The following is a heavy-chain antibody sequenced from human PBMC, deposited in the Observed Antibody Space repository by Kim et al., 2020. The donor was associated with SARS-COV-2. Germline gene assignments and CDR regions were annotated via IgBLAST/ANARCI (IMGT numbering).Heavy chain of an antibody. CDR1: GYTFTSYG. CDR3: AITPSYYDILTGYRYYYGMDV. CDR2: ISAYNGNT. D-gene: IGHD3-9*01. V-gene: IGHV1-18*04. Sequence: ASVKVSCKASGYTFTSYGISWVRQAPGQGLEWMGWISAYNGNTNYAQKLQGRVTMTTDTSTSTAYMELRSLRSDDTAVYYCAITPSYYDILTGYRYYYGMDVWGQGTTVTVSS. J-gene: IGHJ6*02.